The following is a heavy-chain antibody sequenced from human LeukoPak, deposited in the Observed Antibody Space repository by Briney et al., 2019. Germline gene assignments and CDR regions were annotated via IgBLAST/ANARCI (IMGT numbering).Heavy chain of an antibody. Sequence: GGSLRLSCAASGFTFSSYEMNWVRQAPGKGLEWVSAISGSGGSTYYADSVKGRFTISRDNSKNTLYLQMNSLRAEDTAVYYCAKDRGSWYYFDYWGQGTLVTVSS. CDR2: ISGSGGST. CDR1: GFTFSSYE. V-gene: IGHV3-23*01. D-gene: IGHD6-13*01. CDR3: AKDRGSWYYFDY. J-gene: IGHJ4*02.